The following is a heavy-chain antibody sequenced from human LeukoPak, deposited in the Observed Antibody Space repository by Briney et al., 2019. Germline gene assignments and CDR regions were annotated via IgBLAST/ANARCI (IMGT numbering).Heavy chain of an antibody. CDR1: GFTVSSNY. CDR3: ARVGNWNDRGDY. J-gene: IGHJ4*02. V-gene: IGHV3-53*01. Sequence: PGGSLRLSCSASGFTVSSNYMSWVRQAPGEGLEWLSVIYSDGSTYYADSVKGRFTILRDNSKNTLYLQMNSLRAEDTAVYYCARVGNWNDRGDYWGQGTLVTVSS. D-gene: IGHD1-1*01. CDR2: IYSDGST.